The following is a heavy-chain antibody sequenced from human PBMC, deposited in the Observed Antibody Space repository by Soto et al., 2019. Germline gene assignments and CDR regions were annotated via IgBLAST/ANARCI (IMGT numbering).Heavy chain of an antibody. Sequence: EVQLVESGGGLVQPGGSLRLSCAASGFTVSSNYMSWVRQAPGKGLEWVSVIYSGGSTFYADSVKGRFTISRDNSKNTVYLQMNRLRAEDAGVYYCAREIGRGAAQTNYMNVWGKGTTVTVS. V-gene: IGHV3-66*01. D-gene: IGHD6-6*01. CDR3: AREIGRGAAQTNYMNV. J-gene: IGHJ6*03. CDR1: GFTVSSNY. CDR2: IYSGGST.